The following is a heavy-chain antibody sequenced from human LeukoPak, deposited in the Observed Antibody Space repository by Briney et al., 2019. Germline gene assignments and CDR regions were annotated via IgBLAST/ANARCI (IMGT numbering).Heavy chain of an antibody. J-gene: IGHJ4*02. CDR3: ARSSTLGNYFDY. CDR2: INPSGGST. V-gene: IGHV1-46*01. CDR1: GYTFTSYY. Sequence: ASVKVSCKASGYTFTSYYMHWVRQAPGQGLEWMGIINPSGGSTSYAQKFQGRVTLTRDTSTSTVYMELSSLRSEDTAVYYCARSSTLGNYFDYWGQGTLVTVSS. D-gene: IGHD6-13*01.